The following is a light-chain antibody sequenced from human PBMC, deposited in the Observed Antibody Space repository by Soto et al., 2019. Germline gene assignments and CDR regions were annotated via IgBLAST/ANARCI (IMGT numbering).Light chain of an antibody. CDR2: DAS. Sequence: EIVLTQSPATLSLSPGERATLSCRASQSVSSYLAWYHQKPGQAPRLLIYDASNSAPGIPARFSGSGSGTDFTLTISSLDPEDFAVYYCQQRSNWPLTFGGGPKVEIK. J-gene: IGKJ4*02. CDR3: QQRSNWPLT. CDR1: QSVSSY. V-gene: IGKV3-11*01.